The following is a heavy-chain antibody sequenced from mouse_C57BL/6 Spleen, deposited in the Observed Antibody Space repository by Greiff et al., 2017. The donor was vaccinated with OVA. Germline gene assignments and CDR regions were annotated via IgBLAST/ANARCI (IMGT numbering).Heavy chain of an antibody. V-gene: IGHV1-55*01. J-gene: IGHJ4*01. CDR3: ARLEDYYGSRAMDY. CDR2: IYPGSGST. Sequence: QVQLQQPGAELVKPGASVKMSCKASGYTFTSYWITWVKQRPGQGLEWIGDIYPGSGSTNYNEKLKSKATLTVDTSSSTAYMQLSSLTSEDSAVYYCARLEDYYGSRAMDYWGQGTSVTVSS. D-gene: IGHD1-1*01. CDR1: GYTFTSYW.